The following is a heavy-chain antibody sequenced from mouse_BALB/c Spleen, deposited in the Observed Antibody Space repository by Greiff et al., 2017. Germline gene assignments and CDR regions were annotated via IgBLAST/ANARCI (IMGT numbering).Heavy chain of an antibody. CDR1: GFTFSDYY. J-gene: IGHJ2*01. Sequence: EVQLVESGGGLVKPGGSLKLSCAASGFTFSDYYMYWVRQTPEKRLEWVATISDGGSYTYYPDSVKGRFTISRDNAKNNLYLQMSSLKSEDTAMYYCARAPYDYGRGYFDYWGQGTTLTVSS. CDR3: ARAPYDYGRGYFDY. D-gene: IGHD2-4*01. CDR2: ISDGGSYT. V-gene: IGHV5-4*02.